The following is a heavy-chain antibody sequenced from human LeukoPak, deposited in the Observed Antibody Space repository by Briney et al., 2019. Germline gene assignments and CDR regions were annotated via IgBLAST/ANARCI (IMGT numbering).Heavy chain of an antibody. CDR1: GGSFSSYY. V-gene: IGHV4-4*07. CDR3: ASNPVPYYYGSGTELGYYFDY. Sequence: SETLSLTCTVSGGSFSSYYWSWIRQPAGKGLEWIGRIYTSGSTNYNPSLTSRVTMSVDTSKNQFSLKLSSVTAADTAVYYCASNPVPYYYGSGTELGYYFDYWGQGTLVTVSS. J-gene: IGHJ4*02. CDR2: IYTSGST. D-gene: IGHD3-10*01.